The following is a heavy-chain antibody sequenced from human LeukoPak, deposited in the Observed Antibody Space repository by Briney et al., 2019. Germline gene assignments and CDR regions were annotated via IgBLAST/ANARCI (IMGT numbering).Heavy chain of an antibody. CDR2: ISWNSGSI. V-gene: IGHV3-9*01. CDR1: GFTFDDYA. D-gene: IGHD7-27*01. J-gene: IGHJ6*02. Sequence: GGSLRLSCAASGFTFDDYAMPWVRQAPGKGLEWVSGISWNSGSIGYADSVKGRFTISRDNAKNSLYLQMNSLRAEDTALYYCAKAKGYWGYYYYYGMDVWGQGTTVTVSS. CDR3: AKAKGYWGYYYYYGMDV.